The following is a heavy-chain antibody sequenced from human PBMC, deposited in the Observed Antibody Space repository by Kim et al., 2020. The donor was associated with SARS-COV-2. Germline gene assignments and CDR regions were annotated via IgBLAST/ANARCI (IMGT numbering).Heavy chain of an antibody. J-gene: IGHJ4*02. V-gene: IGHV3-9*01. CDR2: ISWNSGSI. D-gene: IGHD3-3*01. CDR1: GFTFDDYA. Sequence: GGSLRLSCAASGFTFDDYAMHWVRQAPGKGLEWVSGISWNSGSIGYADSVKGRFTISRDNAKNSLYLQMNSLRAEDTALYYCAKGGLVLRFLEWLPDYFDYWGQGTLVTVSS. CDR3: AKGGLVLRFLEWLPDYFDY.